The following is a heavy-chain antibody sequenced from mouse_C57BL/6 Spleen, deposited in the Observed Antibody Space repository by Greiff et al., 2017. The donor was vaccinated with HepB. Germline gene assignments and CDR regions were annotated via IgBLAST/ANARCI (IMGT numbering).Heavy chain of an antibody. CDR3: ARTFNYYVLYFDV. CDR2: INPSNGGT. V-gene: IGHV1-53*01. D-gene: IGHD1-1*01. CDR1: GYTFTSYW. J-gene: IGHJ1*03. Sequence: VQLQQPGTELVKPGASVKLSCKASGYTFTSYWMHWVKQRPGQGLEWIGNINPSNGGTNYNEKFKSKATLTVDKASSTAYMQLSSLTSEDSAVYYCARTFNYYVLYFDVWGTATTVTVSS.